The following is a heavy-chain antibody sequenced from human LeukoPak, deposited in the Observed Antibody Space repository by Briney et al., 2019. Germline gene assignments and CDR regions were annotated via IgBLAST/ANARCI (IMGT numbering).Heavy chain of an antibody. D-gene: IGHD2-15*01. CDR1: GGSISSGGYS. CDR3: ARGYCSGGSCYQPFDY. Sequence: PSQTLSLTCAVSGGSISSGGYSWSWIRQPPGKGLEWIGYIYHSGSTYYNPSLKSRVTISVDRPKNQFSLKLSSVTAADTAVYYCARGYCSGGSCYQPFDYWGQGTLVTVSS. V-gene: IGHV4-30-2*01. J-gene: IGHJ4*02. CDR2: IYHSGST.